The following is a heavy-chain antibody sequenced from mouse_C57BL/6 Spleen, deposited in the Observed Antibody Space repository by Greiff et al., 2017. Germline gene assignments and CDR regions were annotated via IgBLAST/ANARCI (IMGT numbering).Heavy chain of an antibody. CDR1: GYTFTSYW. CDR3: ARRMWSVDY. D-gene: IGHD1-1*02. V-gene: IGHV1-61*01. Sequence: VKLQQPGAELVRPGSSVKLSCKASGYTFTSYWMDWVKQRPGQGLEWIGNIYPSDSETHYNQKFKDKATLTVDKSSSTAYMQLSSLTSEDSAVYYCARRMWSVDYWGQGTTLTVSS. CDR2: IYPSDSET. J-gene: IGHJ2*01.